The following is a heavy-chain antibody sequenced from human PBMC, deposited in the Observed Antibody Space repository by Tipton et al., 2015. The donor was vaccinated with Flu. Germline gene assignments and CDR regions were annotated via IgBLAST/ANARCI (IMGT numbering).Heavy chain of an antibody. CDR1: GASISSSTYY. Sequence: TLSLTCTVSGASISSSTYYCGWIRQPPGKGLEWIGSIYYSGITNYNPSLKSRVTISIDTSKTQFSLKLNSVTAADTAVYYCARYCSSSSCKNLFDPWGQGTLVTVSS. V-gene: IGHV4-39*07. CDR3: ARYCSSSSCKNLFDP. D-gene: IGHD2-2*01. J-gene: IGHJ5*02. CDR2: IYYSGIT.